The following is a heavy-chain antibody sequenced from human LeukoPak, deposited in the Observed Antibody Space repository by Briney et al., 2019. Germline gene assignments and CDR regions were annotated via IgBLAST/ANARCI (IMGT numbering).Heavy chain of an antibody. J-gene: IGHJ4*02. Sequence: GRSLRLSCAASGFTFSSYGMHWVRQAPGKGLEWVAVIRYDGSNKYYADSVKGRFTISRDNSKNTLYLQMNSLRAEDTAVYYCARDRVTGTTGHYFDYWGQGTLVTVSS. CDR3: ARDRVTGTTGHYFDY. CDR2: IRYDGSNK. V-gene: IGHV3-33*01. D-gene: IGHD1-20*01. CDR1: GFTFSSYG.